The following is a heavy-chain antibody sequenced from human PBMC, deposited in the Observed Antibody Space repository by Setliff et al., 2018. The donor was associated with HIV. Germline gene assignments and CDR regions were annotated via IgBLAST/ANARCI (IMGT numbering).Heavy chain of an antibody. V-gene: IGHV3-21*01. CDR2: ISSSSSYI. CDR1: GFTFSTYR. CDR3: ARAVHSGWYYFDY. D-gene: IGHD6-19*01. J-gene: IGHJ4*02. Sequence: PGGSLRLSCAASGFTFSTYRMNWVRQAPGKGLEWVSSISSSSSYIYYADSLKGRFTISRDNAKNSLYLQMNSLGAEDTAVYYCARAVHSGWYYFDYWGQGTLVTVSS.